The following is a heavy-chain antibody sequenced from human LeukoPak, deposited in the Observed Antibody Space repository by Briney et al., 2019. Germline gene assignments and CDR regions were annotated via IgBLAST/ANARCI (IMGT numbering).Heavy chain of an antibody. CDR3: AKDQRQLRPYYFDY. Sequence: GGSLRLSCTASGFTFDVYTMHWVRQAPGEGLEWVSLISGDASDTYYADSVEGRFTISRDTSKNSLYLQMNSLRAEDTALYYCAKDQRQLRPYYFDYWGQGTLVTVSS. D-gene: IGHD6-13*01. V-gene: IGHV3-43*02. CDR2: ISGDASDT. J-gene: IGHJ4*02. CDR1: GFTFDVYT.